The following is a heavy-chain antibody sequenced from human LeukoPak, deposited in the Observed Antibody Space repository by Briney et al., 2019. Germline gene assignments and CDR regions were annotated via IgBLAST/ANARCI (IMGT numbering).Heavy chain of an antibody. J-gene: IGHJ4*02. V-gene: IGHV4-4*07. D-gene: IGHD3-22*01. CDR1: GGSISSYY. CDR2: IYTSGST. Sequence: SETLSLTCTVSGGSISSYYWSWIRQPAGKGLEWIGRIYTSGSTNYNPSLKSRVTISVDTSKNQFSLKLSSVTAADTAVYYCARDNGGLSSSGYLLDYYFDYWGQGTLVTVSS. CDR3: ARDNGGLSSSGYLLDYYFDY.